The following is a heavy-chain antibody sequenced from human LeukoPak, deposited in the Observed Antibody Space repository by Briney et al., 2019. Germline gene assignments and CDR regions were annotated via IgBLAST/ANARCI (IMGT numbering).Heavy chain of an antibody. J-gene: IGHJ4*02. CDR2: ISWDGGST. CDR3: ARDSSYYYFDY. Sequence: PGGSLRLSCAASGFTFDDYAMHWVRQAPGKGLEWVSLISWDGGSTYYADSVKGRFTISRDNSKNTLYLQMNSLRAEDTAVYYCARDSSYYYFDYWGQGTLVTVSS. D-gene: IGHD1-26*01. V-gene: IGHV3-43D*03. CDR1: GFTFDDYA.